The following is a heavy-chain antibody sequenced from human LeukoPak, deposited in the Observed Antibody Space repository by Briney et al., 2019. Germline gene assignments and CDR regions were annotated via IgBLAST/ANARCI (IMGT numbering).Heavy chain of an antibody. J-gene: IGHJ5*02. D-gene: IGHD2-2*02. CDR3: AITIVVVPAAIPDNWFDP. CDR2: ISAYNGNT. CDR1: GYTFTSYG. V-gene: IGHV1-18*01. Sequence: ASVTVSCKASGYTFTSYGISRVRQAPGQGLEWMGWISAYNGNTNYAQKLQGRVTMTTDTSTSTAYMELRSLRSDDTAVYYCAITIVVVPAAIPDNWFDPWGQGTLVTVSS.